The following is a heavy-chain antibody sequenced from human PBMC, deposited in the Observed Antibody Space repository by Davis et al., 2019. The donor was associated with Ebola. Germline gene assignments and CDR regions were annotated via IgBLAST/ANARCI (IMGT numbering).Heavy chain of an antibody. CDR3: AREGDGAWGY. Sequence: SETLSLTCAVYGGSFSDYYWTWIRQPPGKGLEWIGEINHTGSTNYNPSLKSRVTISVDTSKNQFSLKLSSVTAADTAVYYCAREGDGAWGYWGQGTLVTVSS. D-gene: IGHD2-8*01. CDR1: GGSFSDYY. CDR2: INHTGST. J-gene: IGHJ4*02. V-gene: IGHV4-34*01.